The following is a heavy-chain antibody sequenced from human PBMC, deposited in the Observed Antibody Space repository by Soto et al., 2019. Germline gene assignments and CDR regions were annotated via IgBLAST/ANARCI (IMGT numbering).Heavy chain of an antibody. CDR2: IYYSGSP. Sequence: SETLSLTCTVSGGSLNNYFWGWIRQPPGKGLEWLAYIYYSGSPNYNPSLESRLTIAVDTSKNQFSLKLSSVTAADTAVYYCARSVDPWGQGTLVTVSS. V-gene: IGHV4-59*12. CDR1: GGSLNNYF. J-gene: IGHJ5*02. CDR3: ARSVDP.